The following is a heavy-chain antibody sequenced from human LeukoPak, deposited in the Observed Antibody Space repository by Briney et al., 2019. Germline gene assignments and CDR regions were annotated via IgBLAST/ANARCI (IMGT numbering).Heavy chain of an antibody. D-gene: IGHD3-10*01. V-gene: IGHV4-34*01. CDR1: GGSFSGYY. CDR2: INHSGST. J-gene: IGHJ4*02. Sequence: SETLSLTCAVYGGSFSGYYWSWIRQPPGKGLEWIGEINHSGSTNYNPSLKSRVTISVDTSENQFSLKLSSVTAADTAVYYCAREINYYGSGSPKFFDYWGQGTLVTVSS. CDR3: AREINYYGSGSPKFFDY.